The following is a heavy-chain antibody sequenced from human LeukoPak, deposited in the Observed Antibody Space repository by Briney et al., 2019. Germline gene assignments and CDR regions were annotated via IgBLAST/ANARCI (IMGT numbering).Heavy chain of an antibody. Sequence: SETLSLTCTVSSGSISSYYWSWIRQPPGKGLEWIGYIYYSGSTNYNPSLKSRVTISVDTSKNQFSLKLSSVTAADTAVYYCARQYSYGPNWFDPWGQGTLVTVSS. V-gene: IGHV4-59*01. CDR1: SGSISSYY. D-gene: IGHD5-18*01. J-gene: IGHJ5*02. CDR2: IYYSGST. CDR3: ARQYSYGPNWFDP.